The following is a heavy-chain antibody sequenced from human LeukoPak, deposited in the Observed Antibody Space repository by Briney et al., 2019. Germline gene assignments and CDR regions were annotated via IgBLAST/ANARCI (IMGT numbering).Heavy chain of an antibody. Sequence: PGGSLRLSCAASGFTFSTYSMNWVRQAPGKGLEWVSSISRSSSYIYYADSVKGRFTISRDNTKNTLYLQMNSLRAEDTAVYYCAKADSSGYYEYYFDYWGQGTLVTVSS. D-gene: IGHD3-22*01. CDR1: GFTFSTYS. J-gene: IGHJ4*02. CDR3: AKADSSGYYEYYFDY. CDR2: ISRSSSYI. V-gene: IGHV3-21*01.